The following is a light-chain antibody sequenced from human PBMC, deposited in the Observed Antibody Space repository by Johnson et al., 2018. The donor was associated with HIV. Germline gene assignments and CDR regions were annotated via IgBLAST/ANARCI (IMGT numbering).Light chain of an antibody. CDR3: GTWDSSLSAFV. V-gene: IGLV1-51*02. Sequence: QSMLTQPPSVSAAPVQKVTISCSGSSSNIGNNYVSWYQQLPGTAPKLLIYEDDKRPSGIPDRFSGSKSGTSATLCITGLQTGDEADYYCGTWDSSLSAFVFGTGTKVTVL. J-gene: IGLJ1*01. CDR2: EDD. CDR1: SSNIGNNY.